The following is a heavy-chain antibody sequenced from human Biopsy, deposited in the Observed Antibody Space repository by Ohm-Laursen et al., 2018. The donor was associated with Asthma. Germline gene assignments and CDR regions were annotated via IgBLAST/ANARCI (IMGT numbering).Heavy chain of an antibody. Sequence: GTLSLTCTASGGSIRSHDWTWIRLPPGKGLEYIGDVSHTGSTNYNPSLKSRVTMSLDTSKNQFSLRLTSVTPADTAVYYCARLADCSGGACYSYGWFDPWGQGTRVTVSS. CDR1: GGSIRSHD. CDR2: VSHTGST. CDR3: ARLADCSGGACYSYGWFDP. D-gene: IGHD2-15*01. J-gene: IGHJ5*02. V-gene: IGHV4-59*11.